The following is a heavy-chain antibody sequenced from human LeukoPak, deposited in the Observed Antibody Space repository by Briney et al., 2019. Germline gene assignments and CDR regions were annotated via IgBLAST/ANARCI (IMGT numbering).Heavy chain of an antibody. V-gene: IGHV4-61*01. CDR1: GGSVSSGSYY. CDR3: ASGNLGDWFDP. J-gene: IGHJ5*02. Sequence: PSETLSLTCTVSGGSVSSGSYYWSWIRQPPGKGLEWIGYIYYSGSTNYNPSLKSRVTISVDTSKNQFSLKLSSVTAADTAVYYCASGNLGDWFDPWGQGTLVTVSS. CDR2: IYYSGST. D-gene: IGHD4-23*01.